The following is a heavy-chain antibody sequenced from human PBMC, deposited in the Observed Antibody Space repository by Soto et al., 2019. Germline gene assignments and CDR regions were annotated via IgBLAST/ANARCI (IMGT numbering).Heavy chain of an antibody. CDR3: ARSEGSGSYPTLYYGMDV. CDR1: GGTFSSYA. V-gene: IGHV1-69*01. D-gene: IGHD3-10*01. CDR2: IIPIFGTA. Sequence: QVQLVQSGAEVKKPGSSVKVSCKASGGTFSSYAISWVRQAPGQGLEWMGGIIPIFGTANYAQKFRGRVTITADESTSTAYMELSSLRSEDTAVYYCARSEGSGSYPTLYYGMDVWGQGTTVTVSS. J-gene: IGHJ6*02.